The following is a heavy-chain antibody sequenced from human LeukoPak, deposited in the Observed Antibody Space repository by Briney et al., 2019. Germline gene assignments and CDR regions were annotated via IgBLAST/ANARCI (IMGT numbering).Heavy chain of an antibody. CDR3: ARDQTWIGLFDY. CDR2: IKQDGSEK. J-gene: IGHJ4*02. D-gene: IGHD5-12*01. Sequence: GGSLRLSCAASGFTLSDFWMSWVRQAPGKGLEWVANIKQDGSEKYYVDSVKGRFTISRDNAKNSLYLQMNSLRAEDTAVYYCARDQTWIGLFDYWGQGTLVTVSS. V-gene: IGHV3-7*01. CDR1: GFTLSDFW.